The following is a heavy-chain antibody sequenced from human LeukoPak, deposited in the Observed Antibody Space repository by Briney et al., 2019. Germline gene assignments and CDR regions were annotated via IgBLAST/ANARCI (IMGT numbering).Heavy chain of an antibody. V-gene: IGHV3-30*02. J-gene: IGHJ6*03. CDR3: AGDENPTVDCSSSGCIYFYYMDV. Sequence: GGSLRLSCAASGFTFSSYGMHWVRQAPGKGLEWVAFIRYDGSNKYYADSVRGRFTISRDNSKNTLYLQMNSLRAKDTAVYYCAGDENPTVDCSSSGCIYFYYMDVWGKGTRSPSP. CDR1: GFTFSSYG. CDR2: IRYDGSNK. D-gene: IGHD2-2*01.